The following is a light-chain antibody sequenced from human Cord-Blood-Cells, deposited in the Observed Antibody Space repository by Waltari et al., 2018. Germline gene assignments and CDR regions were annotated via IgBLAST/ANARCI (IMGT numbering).Light chain of an antibody. CDR1: ALPTQY. CDR3: QSADSSGTYWV. CDR2: KDS. Sequence: SYELTQPPSVSVSPGQTARITCSGDALPTQYAYWYQQKPGQAPVLVIYKDSGRPSGIPERFSGSSSGRTVTLTISGVQAEDEADYYCQSADSSGTYWVFGGGTKLTVL. V-gene: IGLV3-25*03. J-gene: IGLJ3*02.